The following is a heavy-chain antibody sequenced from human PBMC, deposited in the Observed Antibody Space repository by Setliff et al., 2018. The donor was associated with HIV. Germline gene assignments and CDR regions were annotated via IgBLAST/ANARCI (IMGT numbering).Heavy chain of an antibody. Sequence: SETLSLTCSVSGGSLISGGYYWSWIRQHPGKGLEWIWYVYYTGKTYYNPSLESRISMSVDTSKNQFSLKLTSVTAADTAIYYCARDLTSNSNCFEPWGQGTQVTVSS. D-gene: IGHD4-4*01. CDR2: VYYTGKT. V-gene: IGHV4-31*03. J-gene: IGHJ5*02. CDR1: GGSLISGGYY. CDR3: ARDLTSNSNCFEP.